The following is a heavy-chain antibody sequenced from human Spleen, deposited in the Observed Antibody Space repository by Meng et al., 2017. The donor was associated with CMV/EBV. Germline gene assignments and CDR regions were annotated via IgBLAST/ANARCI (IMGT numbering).Heavy chain of an antibody. V-gene: IGHV3-23*01. Sequence: SGFTFSSYSMSRVRRTPGKGLEWISTIGSSGGSTYYADSVKGRFTISRDNSNNTLYLQMNSLRAEDTAVYYCAKGYCTNGICYPDYWGQGTLVTVSS. CDR3: AKGYCTNGICYPDY. CDR2: IGSSGGST. D-gene: IGHD2-8*01. CDR1: GFTFSSYS. J-gene: IGHJ4*02.